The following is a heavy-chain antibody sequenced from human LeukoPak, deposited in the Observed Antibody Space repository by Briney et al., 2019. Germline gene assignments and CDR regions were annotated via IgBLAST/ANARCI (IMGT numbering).Heavy chain of an antibody. J-gene: IGHJ4*02. CDR2: IKLDGSVK. CDR1: GFTFSNYW. Sequence: GGSLRLSCAAFGFTFSNYWMNWVRQAPGKGLEWVAIIKLDGSVKYYVDSVKGRFSISRDNAKNSVYLQMNNLRAEDTAVYYCARAGTGLDYWGQGTLVTVSS. D-gene: IGHD2-8*02. V-gene: IGHV3-7*01. CDR3: ARAGTGLDY.